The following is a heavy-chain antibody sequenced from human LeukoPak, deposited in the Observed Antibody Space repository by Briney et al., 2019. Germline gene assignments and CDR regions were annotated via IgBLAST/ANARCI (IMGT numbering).Heavy chain of an antibody. CDR3: ARDDPDYYYYYMDV. J-gene: IGHJ6*03. CDR1: GFTFSNYW. V-gene: IGHV3-74*01. CDR2: IRSDGTAT. Sequence: GSLRLSCAASGFTFSNYWMHWVRQAPGKGLVWVSHIRSDGTATNYADSVKGRFTISRDNAKNSQYLQMNSLRVEDTAVYYCARDDPDYYYYYMDVWGRGTTVTVSS.